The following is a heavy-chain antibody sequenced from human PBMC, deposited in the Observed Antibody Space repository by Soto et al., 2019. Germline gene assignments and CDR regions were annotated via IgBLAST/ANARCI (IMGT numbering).Heavy chain of an antibody. Sequence: SETLSLTCTVSGGSISSSSYYWGWIRQPPGKGLEWIGSIYYSGSTYYNPSLKSRVTISVDTSKNQFSLKLISVTAADTAVYYCARHQSHSSSYVDPWGQGTLVTVSS. J-gene: IGHJ5*02. D-gene: IGHD6-13*01. V-gene: IGHV4-39*01. CDR1: GGSISSSSYY. CDR2: IYYSGST. CDR3: ARHQSHSSSYVDP.